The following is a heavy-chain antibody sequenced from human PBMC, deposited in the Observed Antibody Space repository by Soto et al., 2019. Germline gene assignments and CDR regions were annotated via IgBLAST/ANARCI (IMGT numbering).Heavy chain of an antibody. CDR3: ARDWGYYYGSGTHSPFDY. CDR1: GYTFTSYG. D-gene: IGHD3-10*01. V-gene: IGHV1-18*04. Sequence: ASVKVSCKASGYTFTSYGISCVRQAPGQGLEWMGWISAYNGNTNYAQKLQGRVTMTTDTSTSTAYMELRSLRSDDTAVYYCARDWGYYYGSGTHSPFDYWGQGTLVTVS. CDR2: ISAYNGNT. J-gene: IGHJ4*02.